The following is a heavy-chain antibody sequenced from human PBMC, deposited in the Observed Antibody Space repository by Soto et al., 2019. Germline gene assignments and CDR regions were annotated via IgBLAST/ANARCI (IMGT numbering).Heavy chain of an antibody. Sequence: QAQLVESGGGVVQPGRSLRLSCAASGFTFSTYAMHWVRQAPGKGLEWVAVILYDGSRTYYADSVKGRFTISRDNSKNTLYLEMNILRDEDTAVYFCARDRGDDYYRRYFDSWGQGTLVTVSS. CDR2: ILYDGSRT. CDR1: GFTFSTYA. V-gene: IGHV3-30-3*01. J-gene: IGHJ4*02. D-gene: IGHD1-26*01. CDR3: ARDRGDDYYRRYFDS.